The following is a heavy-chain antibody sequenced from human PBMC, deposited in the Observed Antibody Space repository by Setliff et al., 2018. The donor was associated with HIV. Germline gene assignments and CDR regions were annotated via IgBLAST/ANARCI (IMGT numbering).Heavy chain of an antibody. J-gene: IGHJ4*02. D-gene: IGHD3-16*02. CDR1: EYTFVDYY. CDR3: VIVPLYENVYDNIWGSYRPLDY. CDR2: VDPDDGET. V-gene: IGHV1-69-2*01. Sequence: ASVKVSCKASEYTFVDYYMHWVQQAPGKGLEWMGRVDPDDGETIYAEKFQDRLTITADASTDTTYMELSSLRSEDTAVYYCVIVPLYENVYDNIWGSYRPLDYCGQGTLVTAPQ.